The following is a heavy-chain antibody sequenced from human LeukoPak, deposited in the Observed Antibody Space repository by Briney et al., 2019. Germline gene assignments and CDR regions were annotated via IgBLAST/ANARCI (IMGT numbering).Heavy chain of an antibody. V-gene: IGHV4-61*02. J-gene: IGHJ3*02. D-gene: IGHD3-3*01. CDR3: ARERSGSEIFARSFDI. CDR1: GGSISSGSYH. Sequence: SQTLSLTCTVSGGSISSGSYHWSWIRQPAGKALEWIGRIYPSGSTNYDPSLKSRVTISVDTSKNQFSLKLTSVTAADTAVYYCARERSGSEIFARSFDIWGQGTMVTVSS. CDR2: IYPSGST.